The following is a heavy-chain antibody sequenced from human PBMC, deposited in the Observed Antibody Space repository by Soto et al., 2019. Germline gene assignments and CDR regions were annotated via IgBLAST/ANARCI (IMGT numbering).Heavy chain of an antibody. CDR2: MNPNSGNT. V-gene: IGHV1-8*01. D-gene: IGHD2-15*01. CDR1: GYTFTSYY. Sequence: ASVNVSCKSSGYTFTSYYMNWVRQATGQGLECMGWMNPNSGNTGYAQKFQGRVTMTRNTSISTAYMELSSLRSEDTAVYYCARLTETRLYCSGGSCYFLVDDAFDIWGQGTMVTVSS. CDR3: ARLTETRLYCSGGSCYFLVDDAFDI. J-gene: IGHJ3*02.